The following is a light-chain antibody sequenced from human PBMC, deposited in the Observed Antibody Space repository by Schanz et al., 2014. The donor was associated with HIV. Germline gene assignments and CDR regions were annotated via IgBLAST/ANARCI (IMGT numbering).Light chain of an antibody. V-gene: IGLV2-8*01. CDR2: EVD. J-gene: IGLJ3*02. Sequence: QSALTQPPSVSGSPGETVTISCTGSSSDIGHYNYVSWYQHLPGKAPKLLIAEVDKRPSGVPVRFSGSKSGNTAFLTVSGLQAEDEADYYCSSYTTSGSLVFGGGTKLTVL. CDR1: SSDIGHYNY. CDR3: SSYTTSGSLV.